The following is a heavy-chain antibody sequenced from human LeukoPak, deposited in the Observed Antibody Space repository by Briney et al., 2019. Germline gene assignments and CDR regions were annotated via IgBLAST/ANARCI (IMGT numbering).Heavy chain of an antibody. V-gene: IGHV4-34*01. Sequence: SETLSLTCAVYGGSFSGYYWSWIRQPPGKGLEWNGEINHSGSTNYNPSLKSRVTISVDTSKNQFSLKLSSVTAADTAVYYCARAPRFCSGGSCYSLFVAFDIWGQGTMVTVSS. D-gene: IGHD2-15*01. CDR1: GGSFSGYY. CDR3: ARAPRFCSGGSCYSLFVAFDI. J-gene: IGHJ3*02. CDR2: INHSGST.